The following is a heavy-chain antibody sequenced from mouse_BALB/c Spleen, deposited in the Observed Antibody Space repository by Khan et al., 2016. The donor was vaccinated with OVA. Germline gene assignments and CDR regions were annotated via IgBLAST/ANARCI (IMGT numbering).Heavy chain of an antibody. Sequence: EVQLQESGPGLVKPSQSLSLTCTVTGYSITRDYAWNWIRQFPGNKLEWMGYISYSGSTSYNPSLKSRISIARDTSKNKFFLQLNSVTTEDTATYYCARGNYYGSAMDYWGQGTSVTVSS. CDR3: ARGNYYGSAMDY. V-gene: IGHV3-2*02. CDR2: ISYSGST. CDR1: GYSITRDYA. J-gene: IGHJ4*01. D-gene: IGHD1-1*01.